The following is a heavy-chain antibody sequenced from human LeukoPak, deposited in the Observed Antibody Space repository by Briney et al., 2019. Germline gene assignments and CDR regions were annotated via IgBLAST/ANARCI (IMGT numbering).Heavy chain of an antibody. D-gene: IGHD3-3*01. V-gene: IGHV4-4*07. CDR3: ARDATGITIFGVGYYYYYMDV. J-gene: IGHJ6*03. CDR1: GGSISSYY. Sequence: SETLSLTCTVSGGSISSYYWSWIRQPAGKGLEWIGRIYTSGSTNYNPSLKSRVTMSVDTSKNQFSLKLSSVTAADTAVYYCARDATGITIFGVGYYYYYMDVWGKGTTVTVS. CDR2: IYTSGST.